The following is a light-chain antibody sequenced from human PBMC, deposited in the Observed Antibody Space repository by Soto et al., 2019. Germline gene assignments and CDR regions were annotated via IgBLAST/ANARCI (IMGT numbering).Light chain of an antibody. CDR1: NIGSKS. CDR3: QVWNSSSDHPG. CDR2: YDS. J-gene: IGLJ2*01. V-gene: IGLV3-21*04. Sequence: SYELTQPPSVSVAPGKTARITCGGNNIGSKSVHWYQQKPGQAPVLVIYYDSDRPSGIPERFSGSNSGNTATLTISRVEAGDEADYYCQVWNSSSDHPGFGGGIKLTVL.